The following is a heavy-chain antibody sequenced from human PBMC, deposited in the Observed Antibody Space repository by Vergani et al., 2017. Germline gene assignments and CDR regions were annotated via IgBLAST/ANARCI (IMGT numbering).Heavy chain of an antibody. CDR2: ISSSGSTI. D-gene: IGHD3-3*01. CDR1: GFTFSDYY. J-gene: IGHJ4*02. V-gene: IGHV3-11*01. CDR3: ASRLRGLEWLLPAGY. Sequence: QVRLVESGGGLVKPGGSLRLSCAASGFTFSDYYMSWIRQAPGKGREWVSYISSSGSTIYSADSVKGRFTISRYNAKNSLYLQMNRLRAEDTAVYYCASRLRGLEWLLPAGYWGQGTLVTVSS.